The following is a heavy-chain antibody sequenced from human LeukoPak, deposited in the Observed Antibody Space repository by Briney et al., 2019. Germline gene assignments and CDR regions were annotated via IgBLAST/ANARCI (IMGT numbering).Heavy chain of an antibody. CDR1: GFTFSSYS. V-gene: IGHV3-21*01. J-gene: IGHJ6*02. CDR2: ISSSSSYI. Sequence: GGSLRLSCAASGFTFSSYSMNWVRQAPGKGLEWVSSISSSSSYIYYADSVKGRFTISRDNAKNSLYLQMNSLRAEDTAVYYCAREGLGYCSSTSCYPGSYYYYYYYGMDVWGQGTTVTVSS. CDR3: AREGLGYCSSTSCYPGSYYYYYYYGMDV. D-gene: IGHD2-2*01.